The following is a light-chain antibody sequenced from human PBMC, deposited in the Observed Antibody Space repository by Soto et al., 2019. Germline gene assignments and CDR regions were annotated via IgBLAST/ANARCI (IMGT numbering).Light chain of an antibody. CDR2: DAS. J-gene: IGKJ1*01. V-gene: IGKV3-11*01. CDR3: QQRSNWPPWT. Sequence: EIVLTQSQATRSLSPGERATLSCRASQSVSSYFAWYQQKPGQAPRLLIYDASNRATGTPARFSGSGSGTDFTLTISSREAEDFAVYYCQQRSNWPPWTFGQGTKVEIK. CDR1: QSVSSY.